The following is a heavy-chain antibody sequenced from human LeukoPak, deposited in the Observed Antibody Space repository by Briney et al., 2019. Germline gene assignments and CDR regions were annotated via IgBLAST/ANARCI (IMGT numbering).Heavy chain of an antibody. V-gene: IGHV3-15*01. CDR2: IKSKTDGGTT. J-gene: IGHJ4*02. CDR3: TTGSYGDSREYYFDY. Sequence: GGSLRLSCAASGFTFSNAWMSWVRQAPGKGLERVGRIKSKTDGGTTDYAAPVKGRFTISRDDSKNTLYLQMNSLKTEDTAVYYCTTGSYGDSREYYFDYWGQGTLVTVSS. CDR1: GFTFSNAW. D-gene: IGHD4-17*01.